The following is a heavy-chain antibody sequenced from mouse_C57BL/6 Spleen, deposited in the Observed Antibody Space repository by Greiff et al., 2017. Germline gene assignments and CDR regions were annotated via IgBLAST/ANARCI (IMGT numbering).Heavy chain of an antibody. Sequence: VQLQQSGPELVKPGASVKISCKASGYSFTGYYMNWVKQSPEKSLEWIGEINPSTGGTTYNQKFKAKATLPVDKSSSTAYRQLQSRTAEDSAVYCCARLPYYYGSSYWYFDVWGTGTTVTVSA. CDR2: INPSTGGT. D-gene: IGHD1-1*01. CDR1: GYSFTGYY. J-gene: IGHJ1*03. CDR3: ARLPYYYGSSYWYFDV. V-gene: IGHV1-42*01.